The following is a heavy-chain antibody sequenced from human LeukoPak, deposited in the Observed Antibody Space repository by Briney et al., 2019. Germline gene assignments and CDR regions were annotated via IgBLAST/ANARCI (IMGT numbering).Heavy chain of an antibody. Sequence: GGPLRLSCAASGFTFSTYAIHWVRQAPGKGLEWVAIISYDGNNKFYADSVKGRFTISRDNSKNTLYLQMNSLRLEDTAVYYCAREKSDDDYGMDVWGQGTTVTVSS. J-gene: IGHJ6*02. CDR1: GFTFSTYA. CDR3: AREKSDDDYGMDV. V-gene: IGHV3-30-3*01. CDR2: ISYDGNNK. D-gene: IGHD3-16*01.